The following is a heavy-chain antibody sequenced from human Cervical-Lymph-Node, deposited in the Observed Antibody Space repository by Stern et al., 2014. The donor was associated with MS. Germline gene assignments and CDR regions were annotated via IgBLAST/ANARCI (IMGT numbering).Heavy chain of an antibody. D-gene: IGHD6-19*01. Sequence: VQLVESGPGLVKPSQTLSLTCTVSGGSISSGGYYWSWIRQHPGKGLEWIGYIYYSGGTYYNPSLKSRVTISVETSKNHLLLKLSSVTAADTAVYYCARDSSGWYSYYYYGMDVWGQGTTVTVSS. V-gene: IGHV4-31*03. CDR2: IYYSGGT. J-gene: IGHJ6*02. CDR1: GGSISSGGYY. CDR3: ARDSSGWYSYYYYGMDV.